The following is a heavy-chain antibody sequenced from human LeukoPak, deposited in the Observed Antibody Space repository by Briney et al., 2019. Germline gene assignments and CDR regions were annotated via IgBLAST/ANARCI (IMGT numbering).Heavy chain of an antibody. CDR2: INHSGST. CDR1: GGSFSGYY. J-gene: IGHJ3*02. V-gene: IGHV4-34*01. CDR3: ARERVSWYRSNAFDI. D-gene: IGHD6-13*01. Sequence: PSETLSLTCAVYGGSFSGYYWSWIRQPPGKGPEWIGEINHSGSTNYNPSPKSRVTISVDTSKNQFSLKLSSVTAADTAVYYCARERVSWYRSNAFDIWGQGTMVTVSS.